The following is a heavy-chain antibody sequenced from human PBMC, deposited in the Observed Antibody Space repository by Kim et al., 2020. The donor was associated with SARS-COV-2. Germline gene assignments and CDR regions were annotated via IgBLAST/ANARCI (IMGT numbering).Heavy chain of an antibody. J-gene: IGHJ4*02. CDR1: GFTFSSYS. Sequence: GGSLRLSCAASGFTFSSYSMNWVRQAPGKGLEWVSSISSSSSYIYYADSVKGRFTISRDNAKNSLYLQMNSLRAEDTAVYYCATSSHGRAYGDYVAALDYWGQGTLVTVSS. CDR3: ATSSHGRAYGDYVAALDY. V-gene: IGHV3-21*01. D-gene: IGHD4-17*01. CDR2: ISSSSSYI.